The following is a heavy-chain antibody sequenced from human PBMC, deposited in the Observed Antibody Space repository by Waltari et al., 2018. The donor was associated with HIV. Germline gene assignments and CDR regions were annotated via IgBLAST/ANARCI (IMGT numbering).Heavy chain of an antibody. V-gene: IGHV4-34*01. CDR3: ARTRNDYLANWFDP. J-gene: IGHJ5*02. D-gene: IGHD4-17*01. Sequence: QVQLQQWGAGLLKPSETLSLTCAVYGGSFSGYYWSWIRQPPGKGLEWIGEINHSGSTNYNPSLKSRVTISVDTSKNQFSLKLSSVTAADTAVYYCARTRNDYLANWFDPWGQGTLVTVSS. CDR2: INHSGST. CDR1: GGSFSGYY.